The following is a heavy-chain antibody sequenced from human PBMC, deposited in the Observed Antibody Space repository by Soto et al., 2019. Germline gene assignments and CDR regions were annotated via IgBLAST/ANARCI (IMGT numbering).Heavy chain of an antibody. J-gene: IGHJ4*02. CDR2: VSAYNGNT. CDR3: ARDRYYVYIWGSYRFPGY. CDR1: GYTFTSYG. Sequence: GASVKVSCKASGYTFTSYGISWVRQAPGQGLEWMGWVSAYNGNTNYAQKLQGRVTMTTDTSTSTAYMELRSLRSDDTAVYYCARDRYYVYIWGSYRFPGYWGQGSLVTVSS. D-gene: IGHD3-16*02. V-gene: IGHV1-18*01.